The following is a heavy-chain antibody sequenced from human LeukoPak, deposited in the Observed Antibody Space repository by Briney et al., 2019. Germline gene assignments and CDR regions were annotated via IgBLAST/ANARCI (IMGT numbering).Heavy chain of an antibody. J-gene: IGHJ4*02. CDR2: ISGSGGRT. CDR1: GFTFSSCA. Sequence: GGSLRLSCAGSGFTFSSCAMSWVRQAPGKGLEWVSVISGSGGRTHYADSVKGRFTISRDNSKNTLYLHVNSLRAEDTAVYYCAKDKAGFEFTYGYFDYWGQGTLVAVSS. D-gene: IGHD3-10*01. CDR3: AKDKAGFEFTYGYFDY. V-gene: IGHV3-23*01.